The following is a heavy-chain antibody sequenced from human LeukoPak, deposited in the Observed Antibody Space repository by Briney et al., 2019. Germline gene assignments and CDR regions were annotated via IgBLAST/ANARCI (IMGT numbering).Heavy chain of an antibody. CDR3: ARGPSDWHGTDY. CDR1: GFTFRTYW. D-gene: IGHD6-19*01. CDR2: ISPDGRTA. Sequence: PGGTLRLSCAASGFTFRTYWMHWVRQGPGKGLVWLSQISPDGRTATYADSVKGRITISRDNAKNTLYLQINSLKDEDAAVYFCARGPSDWHGTDYWGQGTLVTVSS. V-gene: IGHV3-74*01. J-gene: IGHJ4*02.